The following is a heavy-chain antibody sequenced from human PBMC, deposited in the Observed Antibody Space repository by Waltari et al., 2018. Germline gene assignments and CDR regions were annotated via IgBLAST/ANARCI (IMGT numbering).Heavy chain of an antibody. V-gene: IGHV1-24*01. CDR3: ATEPIRYYYYGMDV. Sequence: QVQLVQSGAEVKKPGASVKVSCKVSGYTLTELSMHWVRQAPGKGLEWMGSCDPEDGETIYAQKFQGRVTMTEDTTTDTAYMELSSLRSEDTAVYYCATEPIRYYYYGMDVWGQGTTVTVSS. J-gene: IGHJ6*02. CDR2: CDPEDGET. D-gene: IGHD2-2*02. CDR1: GYTLTELS.